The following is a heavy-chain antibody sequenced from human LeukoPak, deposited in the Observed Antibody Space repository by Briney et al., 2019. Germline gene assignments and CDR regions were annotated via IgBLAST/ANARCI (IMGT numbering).Heavy chain of an antibody. CDR3: ASAGTYYGSGSPADAFDI. CDR1: GYTFTGYY. D-gene: IGHD3-10*01. CDR2: INPNSGGT. Sequence: ASVKVSCKASGYTFTGYYMHWVRQAPGQGLGWMGWINPNSGGTNYAQKFQGRVTMTRDTSISAAHMELSRLRSDDTAVYYCASAGTYYGSGSPADAFDIWGQGTMVTVSS. V-gene: IGHV1-2*02. J-gene: IGHJ3*02.